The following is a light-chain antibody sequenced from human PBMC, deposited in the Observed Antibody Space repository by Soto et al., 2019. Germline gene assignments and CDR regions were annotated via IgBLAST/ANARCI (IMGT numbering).Light chain of an antibody. V-gene: IGKV1-5*03. Sequence: DIQMTQSPSTLSASIGDRVTITCRASQNINSWLAWYQQKPGKAPKLLIYKASSLESGVPSRFSGSGSGTDFTLTISSLQPGDFATYYCQQYTSFSFTFGPGTKVDIK. CDR2: KAS. CDR1: QNINSW. J-gene: IGKJ3*01. CDR3: QQYTSFSFT.